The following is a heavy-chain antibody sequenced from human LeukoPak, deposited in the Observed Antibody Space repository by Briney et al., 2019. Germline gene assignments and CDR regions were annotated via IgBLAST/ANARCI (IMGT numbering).Heavy chain of an antibody. CDR2: INRSGSP. V-gene: IGHV4-34*01. CDR1: GGSLSGYY. D-gene: IGHD3-22*01. J-gene: IGHJ3*02. Sequence: SETLSLTCAVFGGSLSGYYWSWIRQPPGKGLEWIAEINRSGSPNYNPSLKSRVTISVDTSKNQFPLKLSSVTAADTAVYFCARGPYSYDSSGAFDIWGQGTMVTVSS. CDR3: ARGPYSYDSSGAFDI.